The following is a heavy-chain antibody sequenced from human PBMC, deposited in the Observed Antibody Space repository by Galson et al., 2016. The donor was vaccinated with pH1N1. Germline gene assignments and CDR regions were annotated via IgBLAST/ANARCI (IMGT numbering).Heavy chain of an antibody. Sequence: SLRLSCAASGFTFTSYAMHWVRQAPGKGLEWVAVILYDGTNEYYADSVEGRFTISRDTAQSTVYLQMNSLRTEDTAVYYCARDSEDSGHEGFHWAQGTLVIVSS. J-gene: IGHJ4*02. CDR2: ILYDGTNE. CDR1: GFTFTSYA. CDR3: ARDSEDSGHEGFH. D-gene: IGHD5-12*01. V-gene: IGHV3-30*04.